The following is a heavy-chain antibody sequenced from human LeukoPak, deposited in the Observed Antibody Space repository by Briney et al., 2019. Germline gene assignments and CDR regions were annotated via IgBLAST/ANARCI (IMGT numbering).Heavy chain of an antibody. V-gene: IGHV3-7*01. CDR2: IKQDGSEK. CDR1: GFTFSSYW. CDR3: ARVDIVVVPAAKWPAFDI. Sequence: GGSLRLSCVASGFTFSSYWMSWVRQAPGKGLEWVANIKQDGSEKYYVDSVKGRFTISRDNAKNSLYLQMNSLGAEDTAVYYCARVDIVVVPAAKWPAFDIWGQGTMVTVSS. D-gene: IGHD2-2*01. J-gene: IGHJ3*02.